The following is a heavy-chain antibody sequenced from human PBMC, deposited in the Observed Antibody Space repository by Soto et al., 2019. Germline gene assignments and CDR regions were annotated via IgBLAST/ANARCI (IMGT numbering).Heavy chain of an antibody. D-gene: IGHD3-3*01. CDR2: VNHSGST. CDR1: GGSFRGYC. V-gene: IGHV4-34*01. CDR3: ATSHDFCSGYWETTWGYYYYGMDV. Sequence: PSETLSLTCAVYGGSFRGYCWSWIRQPPGKGLEWIGEVNHSGSTNYNPSLKSRVTISVDTSKNQFSLKLSSVTAADTAVYYCATSHDFCSGYWETTWGYYYYGMDVWGQGTTVTVSS. J-gene: IGHJ6*02.